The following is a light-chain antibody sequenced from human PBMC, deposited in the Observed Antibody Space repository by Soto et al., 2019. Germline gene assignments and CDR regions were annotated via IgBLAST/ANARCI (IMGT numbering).Light chain of an antibody. CDR2: DVS. V-gene: IGLV2-11*01. Sequence: QSALTQPRSVSGSPGQSVTISCTGTGSDVGAYKYVSWYQQNPGKAPKLMIYDVSERPSGVPDRFSGSKSGNMASLTISGLQAEDEADHYCAAWDDSLYGVVFGGGTKLTVL. CDR1: GSDVGAYKY. CDR3: AAWDDSLYGVV. J-gene: IGLJ2*01.